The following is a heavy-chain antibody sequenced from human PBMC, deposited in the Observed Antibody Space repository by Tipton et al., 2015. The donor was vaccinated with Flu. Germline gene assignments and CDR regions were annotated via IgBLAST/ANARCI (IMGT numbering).Heavy chain of an antibody. CDR1: GGSISTYY. V-gene: IGHV4-4*07. D-gene: IGHD1-1*01. J-gene: IGHJ4*02. Sequence: TLSLTCTVSGGSISTYYWSWIRQPAGKGLEWIGRIYTSGSTNYNPSLKSRVTMSVDTSKNQFSLRLSSVTAADTAVYYCARGAGGPATAYDCWGQGTRVTVSS. CDR3: ARGAGGPATAYDC. CDR2: IYTSGST.